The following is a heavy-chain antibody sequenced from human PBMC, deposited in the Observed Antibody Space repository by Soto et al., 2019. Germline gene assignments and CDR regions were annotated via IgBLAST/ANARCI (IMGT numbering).Heavy chain of an antibody. CDR1: GYTFTSYG. D-gene: IGHD3-22*01. CDR3: ARDRGEGYYYDSSGYFN. CDR2: ISAYNGNT. J-gene: IGHJ4*02. Sequence: ASVKVSCKASGYTFTSYGISWVRQAPGQGLEWMGWISAYNGNTNYAQKLQGRVTMTTDTSTSTAYMELRSLRSDDTAVYYCARDRGEGYYYDSSGYFNWGQGTLVTVSS. V-gene: IGHV1-18*01.